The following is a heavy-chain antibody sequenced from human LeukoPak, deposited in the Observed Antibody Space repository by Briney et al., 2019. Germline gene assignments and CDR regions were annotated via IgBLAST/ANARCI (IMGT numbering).Heavy chain of an antibody. CDR1: GYTFTSYA. Sequence: ASVKVSCKASGYTFTSYAMHWVRQAPGQRLEWMGWINAGNGNTKYSQEFQGGVTITRDTSASTAYMELSSLRSEDMAVYYCARGELGGDYAPIYDYWGQGTLVTVSS. D-gene: IGHD4-17*01. V-gene: IGHV1-3*03. J-gene: IGHJ4*02. CDR3: ARGELGGDYAPIYDY. CDR2: INAGNGNT.